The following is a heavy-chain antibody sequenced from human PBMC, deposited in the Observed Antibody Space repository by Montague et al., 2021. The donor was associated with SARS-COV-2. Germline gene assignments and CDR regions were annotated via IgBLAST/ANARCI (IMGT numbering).Heavy chain of an antibody. CDR2: ISYDGSNQ. D-gene: IGHD1-26*01. V-gene: IGHV3-30*04. J-gene: IGHJ4*02. CDR3: ARTQSGNYLYYFDY. CDR1: GFAFSIYA. Sequence: SLRLSCAASGFAFSIYAMYWVRQAPGKGLEWVAVISYDGSNQYYADSVKGRFTISRDNSKNTLYLQMNSLRAEDTAVYYCARTQSGNYLYYFDYWGQGILVTVSS.